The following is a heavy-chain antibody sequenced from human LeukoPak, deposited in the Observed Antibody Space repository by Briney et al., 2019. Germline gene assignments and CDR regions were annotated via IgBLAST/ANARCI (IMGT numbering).Heavy chain of an antibody. CDR3: ASFPIVVVITTFAFDI. CDR1: GGSISSSSYY. Sequence: SETLPLTCTVSGGSISSSSYYWGWIRQPPGKGLEWIGSIYYSGSTYYNPSLKSRVTISVDTSKNQFSLKLSSVTAADTAVYYCASFPIVVVITTFAFDIWGQGTMVTVSS. J-gene: IGHJ3*02. V-gene: IGHV4-39*01. D-gene: IGHD3-22*01. CDR2: IYYSGST.